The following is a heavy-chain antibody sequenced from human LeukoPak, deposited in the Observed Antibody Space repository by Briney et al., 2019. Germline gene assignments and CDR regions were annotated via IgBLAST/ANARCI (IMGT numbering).Heavy chain of an antibody. CDR3: AKDDRYCSSTSCDLGNAFDI. J-gene: IGHJ3*02. D-gene: IGHD2-2*01. CDR2: ISWNSGSI. V-gene: IGHV3-9*01. CDR1: GFTFDDYA. Sequence: GGSLRLSCAASGFTFDDYAMHWVRQAPGKGREWVSGISWNSGSIGYADSVKGRFTISRDNAKNSLYLQMNSLRAEDTALYYCAKDDRYCSSTSCDLGNAFDIWGQGTMVTVSS.